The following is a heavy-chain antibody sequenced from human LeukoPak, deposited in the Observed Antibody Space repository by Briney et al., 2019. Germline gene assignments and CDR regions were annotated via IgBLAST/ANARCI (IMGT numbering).Heavy chain of an antibody. J-gene: IGHJ6*03. CDR3: ARVKYYDSSGAYYYMDV. D-gene: IGHD3-22*01. Sequence: SETLSLTCTVSGGSINSCRYYWDWIRQPPGKGLEWIGSMCYTGSTYYNPSLKSRVTISIDTSKSQFSLKLSSVTAADTAVYYCARVKYYDSSGAYYYMDVWGRGTTVTVSS. CDR1: GGSINSCRYY. V-gene: IGHV4-39*07. CDR2: MCYTGST.